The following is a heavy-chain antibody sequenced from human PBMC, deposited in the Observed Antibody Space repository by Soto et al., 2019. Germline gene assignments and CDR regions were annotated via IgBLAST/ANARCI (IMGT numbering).Heavy chain of an antibody. D-gene: IGHD1-7*01. Sequence: ASGKVCCKASAYSFLKYFIHWVRQAPGQGLEWIGIINPSRGSATYGPIFQGRVSLTTDMPTSTVYMELSSLRSEDTAIYYCARPLIGNTIHLWGQGTSVTVS. CDR3: ARPLIGNTIHL. V-gene: IGHV1-46*01. J-gene: IGHJ6*02. CDR2: INPSRGSA. CDR1: AYSFLKYF.